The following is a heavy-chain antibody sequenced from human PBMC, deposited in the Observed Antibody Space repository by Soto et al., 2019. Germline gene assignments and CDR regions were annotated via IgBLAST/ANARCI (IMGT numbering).Heavy chain of an antibody. CDR2: INPNSGGT. CDR3: ARGRTHRHRERSLDI. J-gene: IGHJ3*02. CDR1: GYTFTGYY. V-gene: IGHV1-2*04. Sequence: ASVKVSCKASGYTFTGYYMHWVRQAPGQGLEWMGWINPNSGGTNYAQKFQGWVTMTRDTSISTAYMELSRLRSDDTAVYYCARGRTHRHRERSLDIRGQGTMVTVSS.